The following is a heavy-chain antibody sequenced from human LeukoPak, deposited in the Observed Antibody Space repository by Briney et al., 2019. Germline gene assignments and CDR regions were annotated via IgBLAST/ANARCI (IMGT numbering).Heavy chain of an antibody. V-gene: IGHV4-34*01. D-gene: IGHD2-15*01. CDR1: GGSFSGYY. CDR2: INHSGST. J-gene: IGHJ4*02. CDR3: ARPPYCSGGSCYSY. Sequence: SETLSLTCAVYGGSFSGYYWSWIRQPPGKGLEWIGEINHSGSTNYNPSLKSRVTISVDTSKNQFSLKLSSVTAADTAVYYCARPPYCSGGSCYSYWGQGTLVTVS.